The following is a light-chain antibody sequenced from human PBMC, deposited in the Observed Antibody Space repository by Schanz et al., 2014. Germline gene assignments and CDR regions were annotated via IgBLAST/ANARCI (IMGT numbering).Light chain of an antibody. CDR2: DVS. Sequence: QSALTQPASVSGSPGQSITISCTGTSSDVGAYNYVSWYQQHPGKAPKLMIYDVSNRLSGVSNRFSGSKSVNTASLTISGLQAEDEADYYCCSYAGKYTWVFGGGTKLTVL. V-gene: IGLV2-14*01. CDR3: CSYAGKYTWV. J-gene: IGLJ3*02. CDR1: SSDVGAYNY.